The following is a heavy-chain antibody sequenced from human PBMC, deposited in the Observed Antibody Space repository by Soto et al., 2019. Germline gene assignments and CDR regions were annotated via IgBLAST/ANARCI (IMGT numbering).Heavy chain of an antibody. CDR1: GFIFSDYV. J-gene: IGHJ3*01. V-gene: IGHV3-30*04. Sequence: QVQLVQSGGGVVQPGTSLRLSCAASGFIFSDYVMYWFRQTPGKGLEWMAVISYDGTNKHYANSVKGRFFISRDNSNNTLYLQMSSLRPEDSAIYYCARDNTVLYQGACDVWGRGTLVAVSS. CDR3: ARDNTVLYQGACDV. CDR2: ISYDGTNK. D-gene: IGHD2-2*02.